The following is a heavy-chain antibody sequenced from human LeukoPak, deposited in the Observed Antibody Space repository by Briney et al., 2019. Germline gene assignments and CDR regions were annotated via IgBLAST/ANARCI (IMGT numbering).Heavy chain of an antibody. V-gene: IGHV1-2*06. D-gene: IGHD1-26*01. CDR1: GYTFTAYY. J-gene: IGHJ3*02. CDR2: INPNSGGT. CDR3: ARDGSYFLGDAFDI. Sequence: ASVKVSCKASGYTFTAYYMHWVRQAPGQGLEWMGRINPNSGGTNYAQKFQGRVTMTRDTPISTAYMELSRLRSDDTAVYYCARDGSYFLGDAFDIWGQGTMVTVSS.